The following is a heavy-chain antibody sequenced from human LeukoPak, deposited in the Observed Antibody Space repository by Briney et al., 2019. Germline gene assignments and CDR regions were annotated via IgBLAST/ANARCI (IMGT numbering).Heavy chain of an antibody. CDR1: GGSISSGDYY. J-gene: IGHJ4*02. Sequence: SQTLSLTCTVSGGSISSGDYYWSWIRQPPGKGLEWIGYIYYSGSTYYNPSLKSRVTISVDTSNNQFSLKLSSVTAADTAVYYCARVGGPYDSRFDYWGQGTLVTVSS. CDR3: ARVGGPYDSRFDY. CDR2: IYYSGST. D-gene: IGHD3-22*01. V-gene: IGHV4-30-4*08.